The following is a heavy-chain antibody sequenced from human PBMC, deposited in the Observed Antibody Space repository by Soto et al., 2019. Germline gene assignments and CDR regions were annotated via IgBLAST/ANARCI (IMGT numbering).Heavy chain of an antibody. CDR2: VSYDGSNT. Sequence: QVQLVESGGGVVQPGRSLRLSCAASGFPFSSYGMHWVRQAPGKGLEWVAVVSYDGSNTYYADSVKGRFTISRDNSKNTLYLRMNSRRAEDTAVYYWAKANSYGSNYYYGMDFWGQGTTVTVSS. J-gene: IGHJ6*02. V-gene: IGHV3-30*18. CDR1: GFPFSSYG. CDR3: AKANSYGSNYYYGMDF. D-gene: IGHD5-18*01.